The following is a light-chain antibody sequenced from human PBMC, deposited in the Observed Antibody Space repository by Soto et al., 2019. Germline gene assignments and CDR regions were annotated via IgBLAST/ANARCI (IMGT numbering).Light chain of an antibody. CDR1: QTVVGF. J-gene: IGKJ1*01. Sequence: DIVFTQSPATLSLSPGERATLSCRASQTVVGFLAWYQQKPGQAPRLLIYDASNRAAAIPARFSGSGSGTDYTLTISSLETEDCSIYDGQQRASWPWTFGQGTKVDIK. CDR3: QQRASWPWT. V-gene: IGKV3-11*01. CDR2: DAS.